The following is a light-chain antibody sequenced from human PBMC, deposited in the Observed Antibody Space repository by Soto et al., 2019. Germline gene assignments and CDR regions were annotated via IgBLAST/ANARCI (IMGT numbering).Light chain of an antibody. Sequence: EIVMTQSPATLSVSPGERATLSCRASQSVSSKLAWYQQKPGQAPRLLIYGASTRATGIPARFSGSGSGTEFTLTISSLQSEDFATYYCQHYNSYPYTFGQGTKLEIK. CDR2: GAS. CDR3: QHYNSYPYT. V-gene: IGKV3-15*01. J-gene: IGKJ2*01. CDR1: QSVSSK.